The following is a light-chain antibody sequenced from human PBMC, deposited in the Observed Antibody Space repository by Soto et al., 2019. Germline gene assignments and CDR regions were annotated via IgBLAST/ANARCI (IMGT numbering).Light chain of an antibody. V-gene: IGKV3D-20*02. J-gene: IGKJ1*01. CDR2: ATS. CDR1: QSVSNRY. Sequence: EIVLTQSPGTLSLSTGDTAALSCRASQSVSNRYLAWYQQKSGQAPRLLIYATSSRATDIPARFSGSGSGTDFTLTISSLEPEDFAVYYCQQRSNWPQTFGQGTKVDIK. CDR3: QQRSNWPQT.